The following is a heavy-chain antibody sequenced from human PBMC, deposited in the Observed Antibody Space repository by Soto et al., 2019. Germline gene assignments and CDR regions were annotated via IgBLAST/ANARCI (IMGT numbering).Heavy chain of an antibody. V-gene: IGHV3-33*01. CDR2: IWHDGSQK. J-gene: IGHJ4*02. D-gene: IGHD6-19*01. CDR1: GFTFSHYG. Sequence: QVHLVESGGGVVQAGRSLRLSCAASGFTFSHYGMHWVPQAPGKGLEWVALIWHDGSQKYYGDSVEGRFTSSRDNSQSIVFVSRNGLRVELTAGYLCAGSWLRSCWKEQVADYWGQGSLV. CDR3: AGSWLRSCWKEQVADY.